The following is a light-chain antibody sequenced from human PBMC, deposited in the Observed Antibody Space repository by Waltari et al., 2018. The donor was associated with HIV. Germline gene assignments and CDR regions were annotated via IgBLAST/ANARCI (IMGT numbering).Light chain of an antibody. V-gene: IGLV1-51*01. J-gene: IGLJ2*01. Sequence: QSVLTQPPSVSAAPGQKVTISCSGSNSNIGRNSVFWYQQLPGTAPKLLIFDTGERPSGITDRFSGSKSGTSATLGITGLQTGDEADYYCGTWDSSLSALVFGGGTKLTVL. CDR1: NSNIGRNS. CDR3: GTWDSSLSALV. CDR2: DTG.